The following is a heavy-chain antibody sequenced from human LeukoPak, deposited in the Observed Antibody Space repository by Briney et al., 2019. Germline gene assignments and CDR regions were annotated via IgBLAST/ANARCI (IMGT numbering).Heavy chain of an antibody. Sequence: SQTLSLTCTVSGGSISSGSFYWSWVRQPAGKGLEWIGRIYINGSTNYNPSLKSRVTISVDTSKNQFSLKLSSVTAADTAVYFCARGPYSYDSSGAFDIWGQGTMVTVSS. V-gene: IGHV4-61*02. CDR2: IYINGST. J-gene: IGHJ3*02. D-gene: IGHD3-22*01. CDR3: ARGPYSYDSSGAFDI. CDR1: GGSISSGSFY.